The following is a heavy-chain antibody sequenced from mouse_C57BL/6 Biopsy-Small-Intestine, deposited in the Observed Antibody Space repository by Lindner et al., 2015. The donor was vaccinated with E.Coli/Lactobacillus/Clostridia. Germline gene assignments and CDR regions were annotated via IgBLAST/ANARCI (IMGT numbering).Heavy chain of an antibody. CDR3: ARLGDAP. CDR2: IYPKNGDT. V-gene: IGHV1-34*02. J-gene: IGHJ4*01. CDR1: GYIFTDYY. Sequence: VQLQESGPELVKPGNSVKMSCKASGYIFTDYYMDWVKQSHGKSLEWIGYIYPKNGDTSYNQKFKGKATLTVDKSSSTAYMELHSLTSEDSAVYYCARLGDAPWGQGTSVTVSS.